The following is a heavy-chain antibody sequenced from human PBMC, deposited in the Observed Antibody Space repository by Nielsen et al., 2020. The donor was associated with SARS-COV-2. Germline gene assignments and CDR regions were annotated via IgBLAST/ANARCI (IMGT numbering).Heavy chain of an antibody. Sequence: SETLFLTCTVSGGSISSGGYYWSWIRQHPGKGLEWIGYIYYSGSTYNNPSLQSRVTISVDTSKNQFSLKLSSVTAADTAVYYCARGPYSSSSPFDYWGQGTLVTVSS. D-gene: IGHD6-6*01. V-gene: IGHV4-31*03. J-gene: IGHJ4*02. CDR3: ARGPYSSSSPFDY. CDR1: GGSISSGGYY. CDR2: IYYSGST.